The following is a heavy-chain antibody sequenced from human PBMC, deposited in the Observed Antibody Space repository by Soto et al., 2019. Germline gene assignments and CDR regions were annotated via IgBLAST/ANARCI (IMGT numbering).Heavy chain of an antibody. CDR3: ARGNGRGRDYGDQYYLDY. J-gene: IGHJ4*02. V-gene: IGHV4-34*01. D-gene: IGHD4-17*01. CDR1: GGSFSGYY. Sequence: QVQLQQWGAGLLKPSETLSLTCAVYGGSFSGYYWSWIRQPPGKGLEWIGEINHSGSTNYNPSLKCRVTISVDTSKNQFALKLSSATAADTAVYYCARGNGRGRDYGDQYYLDYWGKGTLVIFSS. CDR2: INHSGST.